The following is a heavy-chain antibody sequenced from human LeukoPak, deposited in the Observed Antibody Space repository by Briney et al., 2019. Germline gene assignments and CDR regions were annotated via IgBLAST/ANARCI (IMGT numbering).Heavy chain of an antibody. V-gene: IGHV1-3*03. J-gene: IGHJ4*02. CDR3: ARGISIGWLDRFDY. Sequence: ASVKVSCKASGYTFTTYSIHWVRQAPGQSLEWMGWISAGNGNTKYSQEFQGRVTITRDTSASTAYMELSSLRSEDMAVYYCARGISIGWLDRFDYWGQGTLVTVSS. CDR2: ISAGNGNT. D-gene: IGHD3-3*02. CDR1: GYTFTTYS.